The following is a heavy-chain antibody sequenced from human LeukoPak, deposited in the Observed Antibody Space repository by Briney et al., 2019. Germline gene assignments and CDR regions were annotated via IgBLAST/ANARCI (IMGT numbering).Heavy chain of an antibody. J-gene: IGHJ6*02. V-gene: IGHV1-2*06. CDR1: GYSFTAYY. D-gene: IGHD2-2*01. CDR3: ARVGPPDASGMDV. CDR2: VNPNTGGT. Sequence: ASVKVSCKTSGYSFTAYYLHWVRQAPGQGLEWMGRVNPNTGGTNYAQNFQGRVTMTRDTSINTAYMELSSVTSADTAVYYCARVGPPDASGMDVWGPGTTVTVS.